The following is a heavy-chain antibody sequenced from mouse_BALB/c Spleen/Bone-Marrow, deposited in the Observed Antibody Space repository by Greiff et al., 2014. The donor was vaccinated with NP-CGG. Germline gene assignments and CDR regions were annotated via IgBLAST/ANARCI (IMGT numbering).Heavy chain of an antibody. CDR3: ARKGGSSYVWYFDV. CDR1: GYSFTGYN. D-gene: IGHD1-1*01. V-gene: IGHV1-39*01. CDR2: IDPYYGGT. Sequence: EVQLQQSGPELEKPGASVKISCKASGYSFTGYNMNWVKQSNGKSLEWIGNIDPYYGGTSYNQKFKGKATLTVDKSSSTAYMQLKGLKSEDSAVYYCARKGGSSYVWYFDVWGAGTTVTVSS. J-gene: IGHJ1*01.